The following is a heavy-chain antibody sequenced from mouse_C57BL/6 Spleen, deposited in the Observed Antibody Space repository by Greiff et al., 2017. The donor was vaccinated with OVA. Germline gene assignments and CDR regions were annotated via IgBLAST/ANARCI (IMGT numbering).Heavy chain of an antibody. CDR3: ARVDDGYWFAY. CDR2: INYDGSST. Sequence: EVHLVESEGGLVQPGSSMKLSCTASGFTFSDYYMAWVRQVPEKGLDWVANINYDGSSTYYLDSLKSRFIISRDNAKNILYLQMSSLKSEDTATYYCARVDDGYWFAYWGQGTLVTVSA. V-gene: IGHV5-16*01. J-gene: IGHJ3*01. D-gene: IGHD2-3*01. CDR1: GFTFSDYY.